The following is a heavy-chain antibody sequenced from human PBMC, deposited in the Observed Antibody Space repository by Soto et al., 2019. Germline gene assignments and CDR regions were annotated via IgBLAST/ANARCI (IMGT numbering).Heavy chain of an antibody. D-gene: IGHD1-20*01. CDR1: GFTFSRAW. CDR3: GADLITYRDNWFDP. Sequence: PGGSLRLSCAASGFTFSRAWMNWVRQAPGKGLEWVGQIKSKTDGGTTAYAAPVKGRFTISRDDSGNTLYLQMNSLKTEDTAVYYCGADLITYRDNWFDPWGQGTLVTVSS. V-gene: IGHV3-15*01. CDR2: IKSKTDGGTT. J-gene: IGHJ5*02.